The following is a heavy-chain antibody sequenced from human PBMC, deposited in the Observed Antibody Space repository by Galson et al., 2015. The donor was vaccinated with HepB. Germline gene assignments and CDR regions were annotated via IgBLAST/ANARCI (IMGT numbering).Heavy chain of an antibody. CDR3: ATTEGPKDYGSSGGFDY. V-gene: IGHV1-24*01. Sequence: SVKVSCKVSGYTLTELSMHWVRQAPGKGLEWMGGFDPKDGETIYAQKFQGRVTMTEDTSTDTAYMELSSLRSEDTAVYYCATTEGPKDYGSSGGFDYWGQGTLVTVSS. CDR2: FDPKDGET. D-gene: IGHD4-17*01. CDR1: GYTLTELS. J-gene: IGHJ4*02.